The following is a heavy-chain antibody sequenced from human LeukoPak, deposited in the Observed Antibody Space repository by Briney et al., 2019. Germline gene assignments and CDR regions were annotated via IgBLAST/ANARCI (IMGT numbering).Heavy chain of an antibody. Sequence: SETLSLTCSVSGGSFSGYYWSWIRQPPGKGLEWIGYIYYSGSTNYNPSLKSRVTISVDTSKNQFSLKLSSVTAADTAVYYCARVPGYCSSTSCYGTYYYGMDVWGPGTTVTVSS. CDR2: IYYSGST. CDR3: ARVPGYCSSTSCYGTYYYGMDV. J-gene: IGHJ6*02. V-gene: IGHV4-59*01. CDR1: GGSFSGYY. D-gene: IGHD2-2*01.